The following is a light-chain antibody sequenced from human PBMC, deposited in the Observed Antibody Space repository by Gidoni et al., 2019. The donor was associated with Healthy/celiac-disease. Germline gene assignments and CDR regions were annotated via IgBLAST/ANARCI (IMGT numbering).Light chain of an antibody. CDR3: QQYNNGPKLT. Sequence: VMTQYPATLSVSPGERATLSCRASQSVSSNLAWYQQKPVQAPRLLIYGASTRATGIPARFSGSGSGTEFTLTISSLQSEDFAVYYCQQYNNGPKLTFGGGTKVEIK. CDR2: GAS. CDR1: QSVSSN. J-gene: IGKJ4*01. V-gene: IGKV3-15*01.